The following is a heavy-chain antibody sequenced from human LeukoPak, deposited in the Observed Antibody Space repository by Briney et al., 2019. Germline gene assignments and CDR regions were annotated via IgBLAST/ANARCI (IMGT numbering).Heavy chain of an antibody. Sequence: ASVKVSRKFSGYTLAELSMHWGRQAPGKGHGWMWGFDPEDGETIYAQKFQCRVTMTEDTSTDTAYMELSSLRSEDTAVYYCATAGPYYDFWSGYYPFDYWGQGTLVTVSS. J-gene: IGHJ4*02. V-gene: IGHV1-24*01. CDR1: GYTLAELS. D-gene: IGHD3-3*01. CDR2: FDPEDGET. CDR3: ATAGPYYDFWSGYYPFDY.